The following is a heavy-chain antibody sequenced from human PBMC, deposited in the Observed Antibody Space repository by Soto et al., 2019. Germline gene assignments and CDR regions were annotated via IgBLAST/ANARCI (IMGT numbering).Heavy chain of an antibody. CDR1: GFPFTSYG. Sequence: QVQLVESGGGVVQPGRSLRLSCAASGFPFTSYGMHWVREGPDKGLEWVAIISYDGSDKYYADSVKGRFTISRDNSKNPLYLQMTSLRPEDTALYYCVGGQYYFDYRGQGTLVILSS. D-gene: IGHD3-10*01. V-gene: IGHV3-30*03. J-gene: IGHJ4*02. CDR2: ISYDGSDK. CDR3: VGGQYYFDY.